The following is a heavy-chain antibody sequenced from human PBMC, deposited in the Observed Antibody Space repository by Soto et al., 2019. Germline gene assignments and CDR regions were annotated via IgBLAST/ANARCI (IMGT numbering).Heavy chain of an antibody. Sequence: SETLSLTCVVSGGSISGRNWWSWVRQAPGKGLEWVGEVFHSGDTTYTPSLRSRVTISVDKSKNQFSLKLNSVTAADTAVYYCARLIYDSRLNYFYFDFWGQGALVTVSS. CDR2: VFHSGDT. J-gene: IGHJ4*02. D-gene: IGHD3-22*01. CDR3: ARLIYDSRLNYFYFDF. CDR1: GGSISGRNW. V-gene: IGHV4-4*02.